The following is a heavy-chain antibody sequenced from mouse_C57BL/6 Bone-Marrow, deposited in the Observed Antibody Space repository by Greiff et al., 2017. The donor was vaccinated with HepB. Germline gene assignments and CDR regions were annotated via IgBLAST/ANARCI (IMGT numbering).Heavy chain of an antibody. CDR3: ARRGRYYGSYWYFDV. J-gene: IGHJ1*03. CDR1: GFTFSSYG. D-gene: IGHD1-1*01. Sequence: EVKLQESGGDLVKPGGSLKLSCAASGFTFSSYGMSWVRQTPDKRLEWVATISSGGSYTYYPDSVKGRFTISRDNAKNTLYLQMSSLKSEDTAMYYCARRGRYYGSYWYFDVWGTGTTVTVSS. CDR2: ISSGGSYT. V-gene: IGHV5-6*02.